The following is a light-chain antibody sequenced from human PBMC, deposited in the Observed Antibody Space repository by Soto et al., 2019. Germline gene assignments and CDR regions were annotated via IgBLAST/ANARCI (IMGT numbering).Light chain of an antibody. Sequence: QSLGTQAPSVSRAPAHRFTISFTGSSSNLGAGYDVHWYQLLPGTAPKLLIYCNRNRPSGVPDRFSGYKSGTSASLAITGLQAEDEADYYCQSYDNSLGVCYVFGTGTKVTV. J-gene: IGLJ1*01. V-gene: IGLV1-40*01. CDR2: CNR. CDR1: SSNLGAGYD. CDR3: QSYDNSLGVCYV.